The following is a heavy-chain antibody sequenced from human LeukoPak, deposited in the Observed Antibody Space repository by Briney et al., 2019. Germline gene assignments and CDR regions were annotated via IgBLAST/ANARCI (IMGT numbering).Heavy chain of an antibody. CDR2: ISSSGSNI. D-gene: IGHD3-22*01. Sequence: GGSLRLSCAASGFTFSFYSMNWVRQAPGKGLEWVSSISSSGSNIYYADSVKGRFTISRDNAKNSLYLQMNSLRAEDTAVYYCARDYDSSGFYDYWGQGTLVTVSS. CDR3: ARDYDSSGFYDY. V-gene: IGHV3-21*01. CDR1: GFTFSFYS. J-gene: IGHJ4*02.